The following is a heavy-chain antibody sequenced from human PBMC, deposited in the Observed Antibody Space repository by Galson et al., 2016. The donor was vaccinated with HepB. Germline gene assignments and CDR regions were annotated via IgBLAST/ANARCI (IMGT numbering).Heavy chain of an antibody. CDR3: VKGGDSLGPCSGGSCCRTLDS. V-gene: IGHV3-23*01. Sequence: SLRLSCAASGFTFSSYGMSWVRQAPGKGLEWVSAISGSTGNTFYADSVKGRFTIFRDNPKNTLYLQMNSLRAEDTAVYYCVKGGDSLGPCSGGSCCRTLDSWGQGTLVTVSS. J-gene: IGHJ4*02. D-gene: IGHD2-15*01. CDR1: GFTFSSYG. CDR2: ISGSTGNT.